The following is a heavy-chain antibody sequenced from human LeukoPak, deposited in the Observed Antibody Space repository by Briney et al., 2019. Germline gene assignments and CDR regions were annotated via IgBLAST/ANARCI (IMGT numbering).Heavy chain of an antibody. CDR2: IYYSGST. Sequence: PSETLSLTCTVSGGSIGSSSYYWGWIRQPPGKGLEWIGSIYYSGSTYYNPSLNSRSTISVDTSKNQFSLKLSSVTAADTAVYYCARHSGYSSGWYVTLDAFDIWGQGTMVTVSS. D-gene: IGHD6-19*01. CDR1: GGSIGSSSYY. CDR3: ARHSGYSSGWYVTLDAFDI. V-gene: IGHV4-39*01. J-gene: IGHJ3*02.